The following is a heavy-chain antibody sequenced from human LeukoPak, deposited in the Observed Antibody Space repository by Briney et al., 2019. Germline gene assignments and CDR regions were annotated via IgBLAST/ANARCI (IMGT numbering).Heavy chain of an antibody. D-gene: IGHD2-15*01. J-gene: IGHJ4*02. CDR1: GFTFRTHG. Sequence: PGRSLRLSCAGSGFTFRTHGMHWVRQAPGKGLEWVAVISYDGSNKYYADSVKGRFTISRDNSKNTLYLQMNSLRAEDTAVYYCAKPDTETDIVVVVAAPPPFDYWGQGTQVTVSS. CDR2: ISYDGSNK. V-gene: IGHV3-30*18. CDR3: AKPDTETDIVVVVAAPPPFDY.